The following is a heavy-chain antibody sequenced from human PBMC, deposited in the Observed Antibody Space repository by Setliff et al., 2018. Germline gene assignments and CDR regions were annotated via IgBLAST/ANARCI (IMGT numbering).Heavy chain of an antibody. CDR2: IYITGST. V-gene: IGHV4-59*13. Sequence: SETLSLTCIVSGGSISGYYWAWVRQPPGKELEWIGRIYITGSTDYNPSLKSRVTISEDTSKNQFSLELSSVTAADTAVYFCARDNPILGATDYWGQGALVTVSS. D-gene: IGHD1-26*01. J-gene: IGHJ4*02. CDR1: GGSISGYY. CDR3: ARDNPILGATDY.